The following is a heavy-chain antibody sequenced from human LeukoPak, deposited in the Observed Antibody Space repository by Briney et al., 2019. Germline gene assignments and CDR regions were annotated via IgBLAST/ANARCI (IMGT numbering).Heavy chain of an antibody. D-gene: IGHD1-7*01. Sequence: ASVKVSCKASGYTFTSYGFSWVRQAPGQGLEWMGRIIPILGIANYAQKFQGRVTITADKSTSTAYMELSSLRSEDTAVYYCARDPIYNWNYVNWFDPWGQGTLVTVSS. V-gene: IGHV1-69*04. CDR3: ARDPIYNWNYVNWFDP. CDR2: IIPILGIA. J-gene: IGHJ5*02. CDR1: GYTFTSYG.